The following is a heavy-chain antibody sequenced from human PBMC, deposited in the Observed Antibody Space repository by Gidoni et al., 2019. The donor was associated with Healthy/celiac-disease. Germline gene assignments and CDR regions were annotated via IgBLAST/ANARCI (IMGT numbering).Heavy chain of an antibody. J-gene: IGHJ3*02. CDR1: GFSLSNARMG. Sequence: QVTLKESGPVLVKPTETLTLTCTVSGFSLSNARMGVSWIRQPPGNALEWLAHIFSNDEKSYSTSLKSRLTISKDTSKSQVVLTMTNMDPVDTATYYCARLPLLLRYFDAAGDSDAFDIWGQGTMVTVSS. D-gene: IGHD3-9*01. CDR3: ARLPLLLRYFDAAGDSDAFDI. CDR2: IFSNDEK. V-gene: IGHV2-26*01.